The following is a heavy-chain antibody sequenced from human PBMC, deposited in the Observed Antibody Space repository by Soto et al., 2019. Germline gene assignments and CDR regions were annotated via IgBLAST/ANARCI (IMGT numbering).Heavy chain of an antibody. CDR3: ARALGSGWYNYFDY. J-gene: IGHJ4*02. D-gene: IGHD6-19*01. Sequence: EVQLVQSGGGLVQSGGSLRLSCAASGFTFSSYWMNWVRQAPGKGLEWVANINQDGSGSYYVDSVKGRFTISRDNAKNSLYLQMNILRAEDTAVYYCARALGSGWYNYFDYWGQGTVVTVSS. V-gene: IGHV3-7*04. CDR2: INQDGSGS. CDR1: GFTFSSYW.